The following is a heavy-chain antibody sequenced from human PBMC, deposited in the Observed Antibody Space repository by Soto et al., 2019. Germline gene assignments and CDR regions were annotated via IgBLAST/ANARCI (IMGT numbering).Heavy chain of an antibody. CDR3: AKGGHSTGWFGHHFDY. CDR1: GFTFSSYA. V-gene: IGHV3-23*01. CDR2: ISGSGGST. Sequence: GGSLRLSCAASGFTFSSYAMSWVRQAPGKGLEWVSAISGSGGSTYYADSVKGRFTISRDNSKNTLYLQMNSLRAEDTAVYYCAKGGHSTGWFGHHFDYWGQGTLVTVSS. D-gene: IGHD6-13*01. J-gene: IGHJ4*02.